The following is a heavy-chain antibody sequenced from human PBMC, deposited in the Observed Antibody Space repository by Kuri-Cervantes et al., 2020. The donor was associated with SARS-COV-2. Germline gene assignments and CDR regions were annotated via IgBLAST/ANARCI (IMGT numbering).Heavy chain of an antibody. Sequence: SETLSLTCTVSGGSISSSSYYWGWIRQPPGKGLEWIGSIYYSGSTYYNPSLKSRVTISVDTSKNQFSLKLSSVTAADTAVYYCARQMMSSITIFGVVTQNYYFDYWGQGTLVTVSS. CDR1: GGSISSSSYY. V-gene: IGHV4-39*01. CDR2: IYYSGST. D-gene: IGHD3-3*01. CDR3: ARQMMSSITIFGVVTQNYYFDY. J-gene: IGHJ4*02.